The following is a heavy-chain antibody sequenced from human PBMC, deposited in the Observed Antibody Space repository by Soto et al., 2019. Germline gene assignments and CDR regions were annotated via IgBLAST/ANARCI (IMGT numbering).Heavy chain of an antibody. CDR1: GYTFTSYY. CDR2: VNPTGGST. J-gene: IGHJ4*02. D-gene: IGHD6-25*01. CDR3: ARHLAAGDS. Sequence: QVQLVQSGAEVKKPGASVRVSCKASGYTFTSYYIHWVRQAPGQGLEWMAIVNPTGGSTNYAQKLQGRDTVTFDTSTSTVFMELNSLRYEDTAVYYCARHLAAGDSWGQGTLVTVS. V-gene: IGHV1-46*03.